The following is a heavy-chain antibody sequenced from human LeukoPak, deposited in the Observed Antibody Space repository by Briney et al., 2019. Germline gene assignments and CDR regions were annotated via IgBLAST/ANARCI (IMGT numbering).Heavy chain of an antibody. CDR3: ARRSLYYYDSSGPYGY. V-gene: IGHV4-34*01. CDR2: INHSGST. Sequence: SETLSLTCAVYGGSFSGYYWSWIRQPPGKGLEWIGEINHSGSTNYNPSLKSRVTISVDTSKNQFSLKLSSVTAADTAVYYCARRSLYYYDSSGPYGYWGQGTLVTVSS. J-gene: IGHJ4*02. CDR1: GGSFSGYY. D-gene: IGHD3-22*01.